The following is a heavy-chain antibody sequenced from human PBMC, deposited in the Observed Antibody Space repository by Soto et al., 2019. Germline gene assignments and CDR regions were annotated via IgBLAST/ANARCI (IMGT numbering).Heavy chain of an antibody. CDR3: ARDRSFQDTVVVVDAIKYYFYGMDV. CDR2: ITSSSSSI. CDR1: GFTFSDYG. V-gene: IGHV3-21*01. D-gene: IGHD2-15*01. Sequence: GGSLRLSCAASGFTFSDYGMNWVRQAPGKGLEWVSSITSSSSSIYYADSVKGRFTISRDNAKNSLYLQMNSMRAEDTAVYFCARDRSFQDTVVVVDAIKYYFYGMDVWGQGTTVTVSS. J-gene: IGHJ6*02.